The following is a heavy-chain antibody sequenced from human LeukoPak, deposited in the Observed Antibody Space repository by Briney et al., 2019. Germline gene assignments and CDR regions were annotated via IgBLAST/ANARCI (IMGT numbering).Heavy chain of an antibody. CDR3: ARVVESELLWFGELFKAPHNWFDP. CDR2: INPNSGGT. V-gene: IGHV1-2*02. J-gene: IGHJ5*02. Sequence: ASVKVSCKASGYTFTGYYMHWVRQAPGQGLEWMGWINPNSGGTNYAQKFQGRVTMTRDTSISTAYMELSRLRSDDTAVYYCARVVESELLWFGELFKAPHNWFDPWGQGTLVTVSS. CDR1: GYTFTGYY. D-gene: IGHD3-10*01.